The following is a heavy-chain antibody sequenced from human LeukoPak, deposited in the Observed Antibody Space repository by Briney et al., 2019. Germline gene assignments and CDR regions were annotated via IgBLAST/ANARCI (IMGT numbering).Heavy chain of an antibody. CDR2: IYTTGSI. CDR1: GYSISSGNY. CDR3: ARDGFYDSSGYYYNWVFDY. V-gene: IGHV4-4*07. J-gene: IGHJ4*02. Sequence: SETLSLTCTVSGYSISSGNYWSWIQQPAGKGLEWIGRIYTTGSIYYTHFLKSRVTMAVDTSKNQFSLRLSSVTAADTAVYYCARDGFYDSSGYYYNWVFDYWGQGTLVTVSS. D-gene: IGHD3-22*01.